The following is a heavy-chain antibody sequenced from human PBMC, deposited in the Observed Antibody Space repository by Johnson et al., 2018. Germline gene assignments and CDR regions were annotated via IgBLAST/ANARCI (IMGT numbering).Heavy chain of an antibody. CDR2: IWYDGSKR. CDR1: GFNFTTFG. J-gene: IGHJ1*01. CDR3: VKGSTFAAISGVYFQH. V-gene: IGHV3-33*06. D-gene: IGHD1-26*01. Sequence: QVQLVQSGGGVVQPGKSLRLSCAASGFNFTTFGMHWVRQAPGKGLEWVAVIWYDGSKRYHAESLQGRFIISRDTSRNTLYLQMGGLRVEDTAVYYCVKGSTFAAISGVYFQHWGQGTLVTVSS.